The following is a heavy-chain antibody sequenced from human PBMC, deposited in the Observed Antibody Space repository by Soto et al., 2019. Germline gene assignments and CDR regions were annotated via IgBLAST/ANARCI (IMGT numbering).Heavy chain of an antibody. CDR2: IFHGGNT. CDR1: GFFISSGNY. CDR3: ARARWYDAFDA. J-gene: IGHJ3*01. V-gene: IGHV4-38-2*01. Sequence: PSETLSLTCAVSGFFISSGNYWGWIRKPPGKGLEWIGSIFHGGNTYYNPSLKSRVTISVDMSKNQFSLKLNSVTAADTAVYYCARARWYDAFDAWGQGTVVTVPS. D-gene: IGHD2-15*01.